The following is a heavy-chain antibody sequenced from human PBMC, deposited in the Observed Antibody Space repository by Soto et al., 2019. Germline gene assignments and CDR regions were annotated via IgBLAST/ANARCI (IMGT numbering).Heavy chain of an antibody. CDR1: GYTFTSYA. CDR2: INAGNGNT. CDR3: ARDPLGAAAVHNWFDP. V-gene: IGHV1-3*01. J-gene: IGHJ5*02. D-gene: IGHD6-13*01. Sequence: ASVKLSCKSSGYTFTSYAMHWVRQAPGQRLEWMGWINAGNGNTKYSQKFQGRVTITRDTSASTAYMELSSLRSEDTAVYYCARDPLGAAAVHNWFDPWGQGTLVTVS.